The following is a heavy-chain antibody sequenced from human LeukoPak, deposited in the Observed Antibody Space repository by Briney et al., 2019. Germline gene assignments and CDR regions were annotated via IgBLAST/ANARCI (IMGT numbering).Heavy chain of an antibody. CDR3: VRTGWFGEKVDY. V-gene: IGHV1-2*02. D-gene: IGHD3-10*01. Sequence: ASVKVSCKTSGYTFSGYYMHWVRQAPGQGLEWMGWINPNSGGTNYARKFQGRVTMTRDTSISTAYMELSSLRADDTAVYYCVRTGWFGEKVDYWGQGTLVTVSS. CDR1: GYTFSGYY. CDR2: INPNSGGT. J-gene: IGHJ4*02.